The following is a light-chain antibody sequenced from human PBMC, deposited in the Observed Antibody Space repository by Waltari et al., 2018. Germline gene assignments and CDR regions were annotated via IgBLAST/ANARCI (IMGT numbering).Light chain of an antibody. CDR1: QVLTTS. CDR3: QQLYGVPFT. J-gene: IGKJ3*01. Sequence: DIQLTQSPSFLSASVGDRVTITCRASQVLTTSLAWYQQKPGKAPKLLIYAASTLRTGVPTRSSGSGSGTEVTLTISSLQPEDFATYYCQQLYGVPFTCGPGTKVDIK. CDR2: AAS. V-gene: IGKV1-9*01.